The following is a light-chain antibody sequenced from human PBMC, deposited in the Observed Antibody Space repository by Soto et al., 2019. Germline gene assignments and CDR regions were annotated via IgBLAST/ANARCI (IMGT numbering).Light chain of an antibody. CDR1: QSISNY. J-gene: IGKJ1*01. CDR3: QQSYTSPPWT. CDR2: SAS. Sequence: DIQMTQSPSSLSASVGDRVTITCRASQSISNYLNWYQQKPGKAPNLLLHSASSVKTGVPPRFSGSGSGRDFTLTISSLRPEDIATYFCQQSYTSPPWTFGQGTKVDIK. V-gene: IGKV1-39*01.